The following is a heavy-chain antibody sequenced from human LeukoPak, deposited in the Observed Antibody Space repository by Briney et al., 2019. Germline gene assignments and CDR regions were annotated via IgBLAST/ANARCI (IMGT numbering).Heavy chain of an antibody. CDR1: GFTFSSHW. D-gene: IGHD3-10*01. Sequence: GGSLRLSCAASGFTFSSHWMSWVRQAPGKGLEWVANIKQDGSEKYYVDSVKGRFTISRDNSKNTLYLEMNSLRAEDTAVYYCAKDIGSYYDYWGQGTLVTVSS. J-gene: IGHJ4*02. V-gene: IGHV3-7*01. CDR2: IKQDGSEK. CDR3: AKDIGSYYDY.